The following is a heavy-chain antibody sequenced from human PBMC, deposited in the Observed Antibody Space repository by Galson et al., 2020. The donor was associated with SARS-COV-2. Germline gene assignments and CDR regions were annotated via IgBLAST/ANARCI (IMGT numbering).Heavy chain of an antibody. J-gene: IGHJ5*02. CDR3: ARAKRITIFGVVNWFDP. V-gene: IGHV4-30-4*08. CDR1: GGSISSGGYY. CDR2: IYYSGST. Sequence: ETPETLSLTRTVSGGSISSGGYYWSWIRQHPGKGLEWIGYIYYSGSTYYNPSLKSRVTISVDTSKNQFSLKLSSVTAADTAVYYCARAKRITIFGVVNWFDPWGQETLVTVSS. D-gene: IGHD3-3*01.